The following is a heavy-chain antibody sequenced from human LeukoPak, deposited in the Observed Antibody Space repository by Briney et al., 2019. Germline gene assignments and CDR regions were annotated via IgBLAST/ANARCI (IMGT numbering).Heavy chain of an antibody. CDR3: ARGRGTIIDY. D-gene: IGHD3-16*01. CDR1: GGSISSYY. V-gene: IGHV4-59*13. Sequence: SETLSLTCTVCGGSISSYYWSWLPQPPAKGLEGRGYIYYSGSTNYNPSLKSRVTISVETSKNHFSLKLSPVTAAATAVYYCARGRGTIIDYWGQGTLVTVSS. CDR2: IYYSGST. J-gene: IGHJ4*02.